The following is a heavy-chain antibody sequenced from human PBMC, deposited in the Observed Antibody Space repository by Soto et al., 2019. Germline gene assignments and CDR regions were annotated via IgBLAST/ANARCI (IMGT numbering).Heavy chain of an antibody. CDR2: INGSSSTM. Sequence: EVQLVASGGGLVQRGGSLRLYCAASGFTFGIYSMNWVRQAPGKGLEWISYINGSSSTMYYADSVKGRFIISRDNADNSLYLQMNSLRDADTAVYYCARGDRFRCSGDRCFSDGLFLSWGQGTLVTVSS. CDR1: GFTFGIYS. D-gene: IGHD2-15*01. J-gene: IGHJ5*02. V-gene: IGHV3-48*02. CDR3: ARGDRFRCSGDRCFSDGLFLS.